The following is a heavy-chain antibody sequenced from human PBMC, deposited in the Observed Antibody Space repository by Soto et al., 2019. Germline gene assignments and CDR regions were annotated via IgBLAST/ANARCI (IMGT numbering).Heavy chain of an antibody. V-gene: IGHV3-23*01. D-gene: IGHD1-26*01. Sequence: EVQLLESGGGLVQPGGSLRLSCAASGFTFSSYAMSWVRQAPGKGLEWVSAISGSGGSTYYADSVKGRFTISRDNSKNTLYLDINSLRAEDTAVYYCAKVIGTLGYYFDYWGQGTLVTVSS. CDR2: ISGSGGST. J-gene: IGHJ4*02. CDR1: GFTFSSYA. CDR3: AKVIGTLGYYFDY.